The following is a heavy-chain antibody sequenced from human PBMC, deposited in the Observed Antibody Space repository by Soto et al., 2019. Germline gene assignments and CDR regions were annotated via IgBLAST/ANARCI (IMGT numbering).Heavy chain of an antibody. CDR2: IYYRGST. CDR3: ARTPLTTVTAFDY. J-gene: IGHJ4*02. Sequence: QVQLQESGPGLVKPSQTLSLTCTVSGGSISSGGYYWSWIRQHPGKGLEWIGYIYYRGSTYYNPFLILRVTLSVDTSKNHFSLNLSSVTAADTAVYYCARTPLTTVTAFDYWGQGTLVTVSS. CDR1: GGSISSGGYY. V-gene: IGHV4-31*03. D-gene: IGHD4-17*01.